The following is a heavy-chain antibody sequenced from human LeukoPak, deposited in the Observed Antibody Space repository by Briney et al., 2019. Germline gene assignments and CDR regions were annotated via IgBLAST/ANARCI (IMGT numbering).Heavy chain of an antibody. D-gene: IGHD1-26*01. CDR1: GFTFSSYA. CDR3: ASPLIVGATTGYFDY. V-gene: IGHV3-30-3*01. Sequence: GGSLRLSCAASGFTFSSYAMHWVRQAPGKGLERVAVISYDGSSKYYADSVKGRFTISRDNSKNTLYLQMNSLRAEDTAVYYCASPLIVGATTGYFDYWGQGTLVTVSS. J-gene: IGHJ4*02. CDR2: ISYDGSSK.